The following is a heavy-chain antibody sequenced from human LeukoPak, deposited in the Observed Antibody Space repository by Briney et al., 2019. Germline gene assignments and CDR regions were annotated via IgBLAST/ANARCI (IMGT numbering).Heavy chain of an antibody. J-gene: IGHJ5*02. Sequence: GGSLRLSCAASGFTVSSYGMHWVRQGTGKGLEWVASIAATGDTYYPDSVKGRFTISRENAENSLALQMNSLTGGDTAVYYCARVSAVGTSHFDLWGQGTLVTVSS. D-gene: IGHD1-7*01. CDR3: ARVSAVGTSHFDL. CDR1: GFTVSSYG. CDR2: IAATGDT. V-gene: IGHV3-13*01.